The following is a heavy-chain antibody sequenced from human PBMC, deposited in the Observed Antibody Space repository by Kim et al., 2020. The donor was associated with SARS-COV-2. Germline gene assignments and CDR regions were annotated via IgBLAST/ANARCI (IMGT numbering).Heavy chain of an antibody. Sequence: GGSLRLSCAASGFTFSSYAMHWVRQAPGKGLEWVAVISYDGSNKYYADSVKGRFTISRDNSKNTLYLQMNSLRAEDTAVYYCASGYPAGGDYYNYMDVWG. D-gene: IGHD5-12*01. CDR1: GFTFSSYA. CDR3: ASGYPAGGDYYNYMDV. CDR2: ISYDGSNK. J-gene: IGHJ6*03. V-gene: IGHV3-30-3*01.